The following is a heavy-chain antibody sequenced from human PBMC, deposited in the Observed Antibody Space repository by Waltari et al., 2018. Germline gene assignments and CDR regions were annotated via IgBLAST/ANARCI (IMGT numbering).Heavy chain of an antibody. CDR1: GYLINSGYY. J-gene: IGHJ4*02. CDR2: IYHGGIT. CDR3: VRSGLGYCTSSTCYKNDD. Sequence: QVQLQESGPGLVRPSETLSLTCVVSGYLINSGYYWGWVRQTPGKGLQGSGSIYHGGITSYSPSLKSRLTLSVDTSRNQFSLKLTSVTAADTAIYYCVRSGLGYCTSSTCYKNDDWGQGTLVTVSS. D-gene: IGHD2-2*02. V-gene: IGHV4-38-2*01.